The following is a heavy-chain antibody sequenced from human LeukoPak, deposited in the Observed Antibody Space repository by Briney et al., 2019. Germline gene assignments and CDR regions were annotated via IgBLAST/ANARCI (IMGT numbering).Heavy chain of an antibody. V-gene: IGHV3-66*01. CDR2: IYSGGST. CDR3: ANVGPLSYYYYDSSGPRGYYYYMDV. D-gene: IGHD3-22*01. J-gene: IGHJ6*03. CDR1: EFSVGSNY. Sequence: PGGSLRLSCAASEFSVGSNYMTWVRQAPGKGLEWVSLIYSGGSTYYADSVKGRFTISRDNSKNTLYLQMNSLRAEDTAVYYCANVGPLSYYYYDSSGPRGYYYYMDVWGKGTTVTVSS.